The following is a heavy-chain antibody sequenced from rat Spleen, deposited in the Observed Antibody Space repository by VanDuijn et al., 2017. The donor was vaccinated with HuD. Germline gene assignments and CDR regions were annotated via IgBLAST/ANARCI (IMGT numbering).Heavy chain of an antibody. V-gene: IGHV2-30*01. D-gene: IGHD1-2*01. J-gene: IGHJ2*01. CDR1: GFSLTSYN. CDR3: ARKSYSSYEGDY. CDR2: IWTVGST. Sequence: QVQLKESGPGLVQPSQTLSLTCTVSGFSLTSYNVHWVRQPTGKGLEWMGVIWTVGSTAYNSALKSRLSISRDTSKSQVFLKMNSLQTEDTAMYFCARKSYSSYEGDYWGQGVMVTVSS.